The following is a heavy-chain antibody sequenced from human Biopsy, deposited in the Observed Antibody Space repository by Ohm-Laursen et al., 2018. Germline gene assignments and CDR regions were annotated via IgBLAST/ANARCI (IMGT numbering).Heavy chain of an antibody. D-gene: IGHD4-11*01. CDR1: GFTFTSYA. V-gene: IGHV3-30*03. J-gene: IGHJ2*01. Sequence: SLRLSCAASGFTFTSYALHWVRQAPGKGLEWVAVISYDGSGEYYADSLQGRFIISRNNPKNTVDLQMNSLRAEDTAVYFCARDGKRWDYSTYFSWHFDLWGRGTLVTVSS. CDR2: ISYDGSGE. CDR3: ARDGKRWDYSTYFSWHFDL.